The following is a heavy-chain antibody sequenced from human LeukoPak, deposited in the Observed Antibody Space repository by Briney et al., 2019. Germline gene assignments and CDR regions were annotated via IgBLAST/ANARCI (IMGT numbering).Heavy chain of an antibody. CDR1: GFSFSRHS. CDR2: ISSGGSTI. CDR3: ARGGGLDV. Sequence: GGSLRLSCVASGFSFSRHSMNWVRQAPGKGLEWISYISSGGSTIYYVDSVRGRFTISRDNVKNSMYLQMNSLRVEDTAVYYCARGGGLDVWGQGATVTVSS. D-gene: IGHD3-16*01. V-gene: IGHV3-48*01. J-gene: IGHJ6*02.